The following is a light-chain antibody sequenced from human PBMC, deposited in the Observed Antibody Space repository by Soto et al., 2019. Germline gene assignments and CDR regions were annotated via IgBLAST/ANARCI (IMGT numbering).Light chain of an antibody. CDR3: MQALQTPWT. CDR1: QSLLHSNGYTY. CDR2: LGS. J-gene: IGKJ1*01. V-gene: IGKV2-28*01. Sequence: DIVMTQSPLSLPVTPGEPASISCRSSQSLLHSNGYTYLDWYLQKPGQSPQLLIYLGSNRASGVPDRFSGSGSGTDFTLKIXXXXXXXXXVYYCMQALQTPWTFGXGTKX.